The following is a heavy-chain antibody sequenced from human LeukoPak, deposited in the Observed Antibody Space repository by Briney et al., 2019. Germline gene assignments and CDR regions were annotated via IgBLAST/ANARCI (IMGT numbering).Heavy chain of an antibody. CDR1: GYTFTSYY. J-gene: IGHJ4*02. V-gene: IGHV1-46*01. D-gene: IGHD3-22*01. CDR3: ATYDSSGYYFDY. Sequence: ASVKASCKASGYTFTSYYMHWVRQAPGQGLEWMGMINPSGGSTSYAQKFQGRVTMTRDTSTSTVYMELSSLRSEDTAVHYCATYDSSGYYFDYWGQGTLVTVSS. CDR2: INPSGGST.